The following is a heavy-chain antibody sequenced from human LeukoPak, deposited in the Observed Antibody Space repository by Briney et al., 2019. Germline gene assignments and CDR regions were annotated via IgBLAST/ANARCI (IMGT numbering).Heavy chain of an antibody. Sequence: AGGSLRLSCAASGFTFSSYAMSWVRQAPGKGLEWVSALTSSGGGTHYADSVKGPFTISRDNSKSTLYLQMNSLGVDDTALYCCARRIEQQLVPGGQGTLVTVSS. CDR2: LTSSGGGT. CDR3: ARRIEQQLVP. D-gene: IGHD6-6*01. J-gene: IGHJ4*02. CDR1: GFTFSSYA. V-gene: IGHV3-23*01.